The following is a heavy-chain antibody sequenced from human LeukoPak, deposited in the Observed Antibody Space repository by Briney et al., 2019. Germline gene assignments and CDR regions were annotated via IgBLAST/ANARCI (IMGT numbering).Heavy chain of an antibody. Sequence: SVKVSCKASGGTFSSYAISSVRQAPGQGLEWMGGIIPIFGTANYAQKFQGRVTITADESTSTAYMELSSLRSEDTAVYYCARWRWLHYYMDVWGKGTTVTVSS. CDR3: ARWRWLHYYMDV. V-gene: IGHV1-69*13. CDR2: IIPIFGTA. CDR1: GGTFSSYA. J-gene: IGHJ6*03. D-gene: IGHD5-24*01.